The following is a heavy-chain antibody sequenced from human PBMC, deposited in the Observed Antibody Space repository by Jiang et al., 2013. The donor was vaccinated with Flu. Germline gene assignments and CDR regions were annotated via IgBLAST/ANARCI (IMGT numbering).Heavy chain of an antibody. CDR1: GGSFSGYY. J-gene: IGHJ4*02. CDR3: ARGIVVVVAATEYFDY. CDR2: INHSGST. Sequence: LLKPSETLSLTCAVYGGSFSGYYWSWIRQPPGKGLEWIGEINHSGSTNYNPSLKSRVTISVDTSKNQFSLKLSSVTAADTAVYYCARGIVVVVAATEYFDYWGQGTLVTVSS. V-gene: IGHV4-34*01. D-gene: IGHD2-15*01.